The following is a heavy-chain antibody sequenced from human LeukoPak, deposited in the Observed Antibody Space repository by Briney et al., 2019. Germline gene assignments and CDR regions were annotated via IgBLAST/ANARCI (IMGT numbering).Heavy chain of an antibody. D-gene: IGHD5-12*01. CDR2: INPNSGGT. V-gene: IGHV1-2*06. J-gene: IGHJ4*02. CDR1: GYTFTGYY. CDR3: TRDRGYDYFFDY. Sequence: ASVKVSCKASGYTFTGYYMHWVRQAPGQGLEWMGRINPNSGGTHYAQTFKGRVTMTRDPAISAAYMEMSRLRAEDTAVYYCTRDRGYDYFFDYWGQGTLVTVSS.